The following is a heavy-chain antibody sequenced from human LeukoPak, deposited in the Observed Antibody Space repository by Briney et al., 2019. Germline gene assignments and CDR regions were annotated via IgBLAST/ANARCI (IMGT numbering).Heavy chain of an antibody. D-gene: IGHD4-17*01. CDR1: SDSISSGDYY. Sequence: PSQTLSLTRTVSSDSISSGDYYWSWIRQPAGKGLEFIGYINKKGGTFYNPPLKSRVSISIDTSKNQFSLKLTSVTAADTAVYFCAREHKSYGDYPYYFDSWGQGTLVTVSS. V-gene: IGHV4-30-4*01. J-gene: IGHJ4*02. CDR2: INKKGGT. CDR3: AREHKSYGDYPYYFDS.